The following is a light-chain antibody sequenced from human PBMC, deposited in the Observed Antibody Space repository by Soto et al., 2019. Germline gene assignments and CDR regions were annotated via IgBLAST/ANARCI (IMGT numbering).Light chain of an antibody. CDR1: RSVDKW. V-gene: IGKV1-5*02. J-gene: IGKJ1*01. Sequence: DIQMTQSPSTLSASRGDRVTIICRASRSVDKWLAWYQQKSGKAPKLLIYEASHLQSGVPSRFGGSGSGTEFTLTINNLQPEDVASYYCQQYYSFWTFGQGTTVEV. CDR2: EAS. CDR3: QQYYSFWT.